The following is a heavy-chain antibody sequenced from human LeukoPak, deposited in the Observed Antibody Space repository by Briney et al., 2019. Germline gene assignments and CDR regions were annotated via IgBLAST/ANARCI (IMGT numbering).Heavy chain of an antibody. J-gene: IGHJ4*02. CDR1: GYTFTSYG. CDR3: ARSRDYSNAGSFGY. Sequence: GASVKVSCKASGYTFTSYGISWVRQAAGQGREWMGWISAYNGNTNYAQKLQGRVTMTTDTSTSTAYMELSNLRSEDTAVYYCARSRDYSNAGSFGYWGQGTLVTVSS. D-gene: IGHD4-11*01. V-gene: IGHV1-18*01. CDR2: ISAYNGNT.